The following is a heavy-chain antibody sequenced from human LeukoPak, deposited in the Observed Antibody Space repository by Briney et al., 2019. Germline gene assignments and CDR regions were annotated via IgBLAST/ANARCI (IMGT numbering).Heavy chain of an antibody. CDR2: ISSSSSYI. Sequence: PGGSLRLSCAASGFTFSSYSMNWVRQAPGKGLEWVSSISSSSSYIYYADSVKGRFTISRDNAKNSLYLQMNSLRAEDTAVYYCARPDHEDIVLVPAANQDMDVWGKGPTVSVFS. J-gene: IGHJ6*03. D-gene: IGHD2-2*01. CDR3: ARPDHEDIVLVPAANQDMDV. CDR1: GFTFSSYS. V-gene: IGHV3-21*01.